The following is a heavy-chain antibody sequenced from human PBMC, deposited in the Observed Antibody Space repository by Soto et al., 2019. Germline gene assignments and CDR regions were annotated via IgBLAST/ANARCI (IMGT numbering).Heavy chain of an antibody. Sequence: QVQLVQSGAEVKKPGSSVKVSCKASGGTFSSYAISWVRQAPGQGLEWMGVIIPIFGTANYAQKFQGRVTITADESTSTAYMELISLRSEDTAVYYCARDRGGYSYCYLGWFDPWGQGTLVTVSS. D-gene: IGHD5-18*01. CDR3: ARDRGGYSYCYLGWFDP. J-gene: IGHJ5*02. CDR2: IIPIFGTA. V-gene: IGHV1-69*01. CDR1: GGTFSSYA.